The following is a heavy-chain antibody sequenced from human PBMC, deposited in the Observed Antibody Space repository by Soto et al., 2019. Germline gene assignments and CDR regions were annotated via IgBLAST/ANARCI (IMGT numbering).Heavy chain of an antibody. CDR2: ISGTGGSI. CDR1: GFTFSSPA. Sequence: GGSLRLSCAASGFTFSSPAMTWVRQAPGKGLEWVSSISGTGGSIYYAESVKGRFTISRNNPYKTLYLRMSSLRAVESCLYYCARVWFGVPPPYCFDFWGPGTLVTVSS. D-gene: IGHD3-10*01. CDR3: ARVWFGVPPPYCFDF. J-gene: IGHJ4*02. V-gene: IGHV3-23*01.